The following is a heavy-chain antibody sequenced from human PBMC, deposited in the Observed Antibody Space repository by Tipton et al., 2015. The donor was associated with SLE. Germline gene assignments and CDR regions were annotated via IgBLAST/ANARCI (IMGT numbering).Heavy chain of an antibody. CDR3: ARAEMTTEGSVFYFYVDV. CDR1: GASISNNRYY. V-gene: IGHV4-39*07. D-gene: IGHD5-24*01. J-gene: IGHJ6*03. Sequence: TLSLTCTVSGASISNNRYYWDWFRQPPGRGLEWIGSVYYSGSAYYDPSLESRVTILIDTSKNQFSLKLTSVTAADTAVYYCARAEMTTEGSVFYFYVDVWGKGTTVTVSS. CDR2: VYYSGSA.